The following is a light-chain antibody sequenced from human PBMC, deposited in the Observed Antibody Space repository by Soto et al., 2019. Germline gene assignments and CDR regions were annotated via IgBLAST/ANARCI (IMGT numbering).Light chain of an antibody. Sequence: ALTQPASVSASPGQSITISCTGTSSDVGGYKFVSWYQHHPGKAPKLMIYEVNNRPSGVSNRFSGSKSGNTASLTISGLQPEDEADYYCLSYTSANTRVFGGGTQLTVL. V-gene: IGLV2-14*01. CDR2: EVN. J-gene: IGLJ3*02. CDR3: LSYTSANTRV. CDR1: SSDVGGYKF.